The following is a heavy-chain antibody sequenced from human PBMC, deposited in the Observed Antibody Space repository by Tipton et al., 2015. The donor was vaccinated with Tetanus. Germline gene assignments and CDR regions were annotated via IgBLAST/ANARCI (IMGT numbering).Heavy chain of an antibody. Sequence: QSGAEVKKPGESLKISCKGSGYSFGIYWLAWVRQVPGKGLEWMGIIYPGDPDTRYSPSFEGQVTISVDKSTATAYMQRSSLKASEPCMDDGARRLVPLAVDAIWYDPLWGCGPQVHVSS. J-gene: IGHJ2*01. CDR3: ARRLVPLAVDAIWYDPL. D-gene: IGHD1-1*01. CDR1: GYSFGIYW. V-gene: IGHV5-51*01. CDR2: IYPGDPDT.